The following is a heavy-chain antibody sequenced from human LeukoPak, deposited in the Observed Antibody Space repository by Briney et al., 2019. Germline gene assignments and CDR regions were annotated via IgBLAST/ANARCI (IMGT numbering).Heavy chain of an antibody. J-gene: IGHJ4*02. Sequence: GGSLPLSCAASGFTFTGYAMSWVRQAPARGLQWVGAISGRADRTYYADSVKGRLTISRDGSNIYLLMNNLRAEDTAVYYCAKEYPYVSSGPRNYYFDYWGQGTPVTVSS. V-gene: IGHV3-23*01. CDR3: AKEYPYVSSGPRNYYFDY. CDR1: GFTFTGYA. D-gene: IGHD3-22*01. CDR2: ISGRADRT.